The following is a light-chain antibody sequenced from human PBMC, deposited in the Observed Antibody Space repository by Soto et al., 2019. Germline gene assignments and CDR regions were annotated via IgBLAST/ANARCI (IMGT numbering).Light chain of an antibody. Sequence: QSALTQPASVSGSPGQSITISCTGTSSDVGSYNLVSWYQQHPGKAPKLMIYEGSKRPSGVSNRFSGSKSGNTASLTIYGLQAEDEADYYCCSYAGSSTDVFGTGTKLTVL. CDR1: SSDVGSYNL. J-gene: IGLJ1*01. CDR2: EGS. V-gene: IGLV2-23*01. CDR3: CSYAGSSTDV.